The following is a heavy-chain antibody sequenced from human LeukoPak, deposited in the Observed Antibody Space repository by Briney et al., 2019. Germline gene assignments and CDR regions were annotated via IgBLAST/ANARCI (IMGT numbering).Heavy chain of an antibody. CDR3: TRRIMVRGALGY. CDR1: GFTFGDYA. V-gene: IGHV3-49*03. CDR2: IRSKAYGGTT. D-gene: IGHD3-10*01. J-gene: IGHJ4*02. Sequence: GRSLRLSCTASGFTFGDYAMSWFRQAPGKGLEWVGFIRSKAYGGTTEYAASVKGRFTISRDDPKSIAYLQMNSLKTEDTAVYYCTRRIMVRGALGYWGQGTLVTVSS.